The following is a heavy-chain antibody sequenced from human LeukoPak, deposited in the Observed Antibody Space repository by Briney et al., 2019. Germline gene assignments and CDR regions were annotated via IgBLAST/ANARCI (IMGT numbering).Heavy chain of an antibody. Sequence: ASVKVSYKASGYTFTTYYMHWVRQAPGQGPEWMGIIDPSGGGTNYAQKFQGRVTMTRDTSTSTVYMELSSLRSEDTAVYYCASLGSGSSRIIDFDYWGQGTLVTVSS. D-gene: IGHD3-10*01. J-gene: IGHJ4*02. CDR2: IDPSGGGT. CDR1: GYTFTTYY. V-gene: IGHV1-46*01. CDR3: ASLGSGSSRIIDFDY.